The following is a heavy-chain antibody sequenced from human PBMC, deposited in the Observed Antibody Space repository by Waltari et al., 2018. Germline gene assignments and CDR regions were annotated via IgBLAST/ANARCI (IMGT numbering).Heavy chain of an antibody. CDR2: IKQDGSEK. Sequence: EVQLVESGGGWVQPGGSLRLSCAASGFTFSSYWMSWVGRAQGKGLEWVANIKQDGSEKYYVDSVKGRFTISRDNAKNSLYLQMNSLRAEDTAVYYCARDRQQLVHYYYMDVWGKGTTVTVSS. D-gene: IGHD6-13*01. CDR1: GFTFSSYW. V-gene: IGHV3-7*01. J-gene: IGHJ6*03. CDR3: ARDRQQLVHYYYMDV.